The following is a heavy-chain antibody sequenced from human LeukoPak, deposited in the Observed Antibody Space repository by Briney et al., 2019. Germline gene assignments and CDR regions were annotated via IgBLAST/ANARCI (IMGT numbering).Heavy chain of an antibody. Sequence: TSETLSLTCTVSGGSISSGDYYWSWIRQPPGKGLEWIGYICYSGSTYYNPSLKSRVTISVDTSKNQFSLKLSSVTAADTAVYYCARAPYCSSTSCYWEFDYWGQGTLVTVSS. CDR2: ICYSGST. D-gene: IGHD2-2*01. CDR3: ARAPYCSSTSCYWEFDY. J-gene: IGHJ4*02. V-gene: IGHV4-30-4*08. CDR1: GGSISSGDYY.